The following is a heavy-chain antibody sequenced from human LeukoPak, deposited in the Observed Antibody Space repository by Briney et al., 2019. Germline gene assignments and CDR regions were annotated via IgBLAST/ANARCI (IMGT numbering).Heavy chain of an antibody. CDR1: GFIVSSNY. V-gene: IGHV3-53*01. D-gene: IGHD2-15*01. CDR3: ARGFGWSFDY. Sequence: GGSLRLSCAASGFIVSSNYMSWVRQAPGKGLEWVSVIYSGGSTYYADSVKGRFTISRDNSKNTLYLQMNSLRAEDTAVYYCARGFGWSFDYWGQGTLVTVSS. CDR2: IYSGGST. J-gene: IGHJ4*02.